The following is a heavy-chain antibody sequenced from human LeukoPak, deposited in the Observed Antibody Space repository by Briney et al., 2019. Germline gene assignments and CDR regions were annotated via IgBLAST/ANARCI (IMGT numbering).Heavy chain of an antibody. CDR2: IYHSGST. CDR3: ARVPRTNYDYVWGSYRSSAFDI. CDR1: GYSISSGYY. Sequence: SETLSLTCTVSGYSISSGYYWGWIRPPPGKGLEWIGSIYHSGSTYYNPSLKSRVTISVDTSKNQFSLKLSSVTAADTAVYYCARVPRTNYDYVWGSYRSSAFDIWGQGTMVTVSS. V-gene: IGHV4-38-2*02. J-gene: IGHJ3*02. D-gene: IGHD3-16*02.